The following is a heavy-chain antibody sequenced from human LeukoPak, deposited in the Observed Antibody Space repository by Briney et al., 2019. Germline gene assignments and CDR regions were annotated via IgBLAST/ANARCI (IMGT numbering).Heavy chain of an antibody. J-gene: IGHJ4*02. Sequence: GESLRLSCAASGFTFSSHALSWLRQAPGKGLEWGSTISGSGGSTYYADSVKGRFTISRINSKNTLYVQMSSLIADYTAVYYCAKGYYYGSGSYSTSDYWGQGTLVTVSS. CDR2: ISGSGGST. D-gene: IGHD3-10*01. CDR1: GFTFSSHA. V-gene: IGHV3-23*01. CDR3: AKGYYYGSGSYSTSDY.